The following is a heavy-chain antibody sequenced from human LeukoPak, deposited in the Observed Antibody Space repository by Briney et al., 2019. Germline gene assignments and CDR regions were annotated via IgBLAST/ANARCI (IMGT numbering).Heavy chain of an antibody. CDR1: GYSISSGYY. V-gene: IGHV4-38-2*02. J-gene: IGHJ3*02. CDR2: IYHSGST. D-gene: IGHD4-23*01. CDR3: ARGVGGNHDAFDI. Sequence: PSETLSLTCTVSGYSISSGYYWGWIRQPPGKGLEWIGSIYHSGSTYYNPSLKSRVTISVDTSKNQFSLKLSSVTAADTAVYYCARGVGGNHDAFDIWGQGTMVTVSS.